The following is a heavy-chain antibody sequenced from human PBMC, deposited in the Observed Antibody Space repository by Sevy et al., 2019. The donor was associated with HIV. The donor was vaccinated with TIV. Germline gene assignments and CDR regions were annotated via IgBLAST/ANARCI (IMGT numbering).Heavy chain of an antibody. CDR2: ISYDRSDK. V-gene: IGHV3-30*06. J-gene: IGHJ4*02. Sequence: GGSPRLSCAASGFTFGSYGMHWVRQAPGKGLEWVAYISYDRSDKNYADSVKGRFTISRDNSKNTVFLQLNSLRPEDTAGYYCARVFSSYYFDYWGQGTLVTVSS. CDR1: GFTFGSYG. CDR3: ARVFSSYYFDY.